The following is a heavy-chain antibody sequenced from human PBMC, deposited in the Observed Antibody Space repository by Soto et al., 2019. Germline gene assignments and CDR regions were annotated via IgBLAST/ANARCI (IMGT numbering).Heavy chain of an antibody. Sequence: ASVKVSCKASGYTFSGYYIHWLRQAPGQGLEWMGWINPNSGDTNYAQKFQGRVTVTRDTPTSTAYMELSRLTSDDTAVYYCARSLTEGYCTITGCYTRPLYGMDVWGQGTTVTVSS. J-gene: IGHJ6*02. CDR3: ARSLTEGYCTITGCYTRPLYGMDV. D-gene: IGHD2-2*02. V-gene: IGHV1-2*02. CDR2: INPNSGDT. CDR1: GYTFSGYY.